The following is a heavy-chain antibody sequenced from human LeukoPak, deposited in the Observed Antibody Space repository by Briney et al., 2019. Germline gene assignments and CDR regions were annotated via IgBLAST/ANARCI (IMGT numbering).Heavy chain of an antibody. CDR1: GGPISSYY. V-gene: IGHV4-59*01. Sequence: SETLSLTCTVSGGPISSYYWSWIRQPPGKGLEWIGYIYYSGSTNYNPSLKSRVTISVDTSKNQFSLKLSSVTAADTAVYYCARDHGGFRYWGQGTLVTVSS. CDR2: IYYSGST. D-gene: IGHD2/OR15-2a*01. J-gene: IGHJ4*02. CDR3: ARDHGGFRY.